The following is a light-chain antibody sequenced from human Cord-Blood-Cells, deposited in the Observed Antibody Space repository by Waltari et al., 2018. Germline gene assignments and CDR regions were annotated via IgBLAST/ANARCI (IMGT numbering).Light chain of an antibody. CDR3: AAWDDSLSGPV. CDR2: RNN. J-gene: IGLJ2*01. Sequence: QSVLTQPPSASGTPGKRVTISCSGSSSNIGSNYVYWYQQLPGTAPKLLIYRNNQRPSGVPARFSGSKSGTSASLAISGLRSEDEADYYCAAWDDSLSGPVFGGGTKLTVL. V-gene: IGLV1-47*01. CDR1: SSNIGSNY.